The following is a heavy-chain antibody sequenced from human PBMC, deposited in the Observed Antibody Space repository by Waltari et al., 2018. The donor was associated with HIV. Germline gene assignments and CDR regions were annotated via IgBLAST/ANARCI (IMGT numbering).Heavy chain of an antibody. D-gene: IGHD6-13*01. V-gene: IGHV3-30*18. J-gene: IGHJ4*02. CDR3: AKGSSSLDY. Sequence: QVQLVESGGGVVQPGRSLRRSCAASGFTFSSYGMLWVRQAPGKGLEWVAVISYDGSNKYYADSVKGRFTISRDNSKNTLYLQMNSLRAEDTAVYYCAKGSSSLDYWGQGTLVTVSS. CDR2: ISYDGSNK. CDR1: GFTFSSYG.